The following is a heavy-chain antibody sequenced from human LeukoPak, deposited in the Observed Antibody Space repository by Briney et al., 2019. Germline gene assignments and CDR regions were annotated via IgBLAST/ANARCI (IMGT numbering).Heavy chain of an antibody. J-gene: IGHJ4*02. D-gene: IGHD4-23*01. V-gene: IGHV3-43*01. CDR2: MTWDGAST. Sequence: PGGSLRLSCAASGFTFNDYTMYWVRQAPGKGLEWVSLMTWDGASTYYADSVKGRFTISRNNNRNSLYLLMNSLRTGDTALYYCAKERNGGYFDFWGQGILVTVSS. CDR1: GFTFNDYT. CDR3: AKERNGGYFDF.